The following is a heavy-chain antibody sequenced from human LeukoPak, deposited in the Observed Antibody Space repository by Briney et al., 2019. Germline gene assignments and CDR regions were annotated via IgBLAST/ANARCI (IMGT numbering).Heavy chain of an antibody. J-gene: IGHJ6*02. D-gene: IGHD5-12*01. CDR1: GFTFSDYY. CDR2: ISSSGSTI. CDR3: ARVDIVATITVDYYYGMDV. V-gene: IGHV3-11*01. Sequence: GGSLRLSCAASGFTFSDYYMSWIRQAPGKGLEWVSCISSSGSTIYYADSVKGRFTISRDNAKNSLYLQMNSLRAEDTAVYYCARVDIVATITVDYYYGMDVWGQGTTVTVSS.